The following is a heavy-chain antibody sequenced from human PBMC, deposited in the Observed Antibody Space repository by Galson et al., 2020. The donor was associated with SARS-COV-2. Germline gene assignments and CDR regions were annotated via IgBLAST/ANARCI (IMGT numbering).Heavy chain of an antibody. V-gene: IGHV3-48*03. CDR3: ASPYLAAASFFGAFDI. D-gene: IGHD6-13*01. J-gene: IGHJ3*02. Sequence: GGSLRLSCAGSGFTFSDYDMNWVRHGPGKGLEWVSYISSGGTNIYYADSVKGRFTISRDNAKNSLYLQMTSLRAEDTAVYYCASPYLAAASFFGAFDIWGPGTMVTVSS. CDR1: GFTFSDYD. CDR2: ISSGGTNI.